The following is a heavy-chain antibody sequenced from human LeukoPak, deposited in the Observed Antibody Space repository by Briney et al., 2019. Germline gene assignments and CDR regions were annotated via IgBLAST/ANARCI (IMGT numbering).Heavy chain of an antibody. CDR3: ASHCSGGTCYRYYFDN. CDR2: IYYTGNT. D-gene: IGHD2-15*01. CDR1: GGFISSGGYY. Sequence: PSETLSLTCTVSGGFISSGGYYWSWIRQHPGKGREWIGYIYYTGNTYNNQSLKSRTSISVNTSKNQFSLKLNSVTSADTAVYYCASHCSGGTCYRYYFDNWGQGTLVTVSS. J-gene: IGHJ4*02. V-gene: IGHV4-31*03.